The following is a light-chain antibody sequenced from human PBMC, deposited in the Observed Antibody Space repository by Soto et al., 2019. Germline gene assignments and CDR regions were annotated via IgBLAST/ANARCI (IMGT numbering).Light chain of an antibody. V-gene: IGLV1-40*01. CDR1: SSNIGAGYD. CDR2: GNS. CDR3: QSYDSSLSGIV. J-gene: IGLJ1*01. Sequence: QSVLTQPPSVSGAPGQRVTISCTGSSSNIGAGYDVHWYQQLPGTAPKLLIYGNSNRPSGVPDRFSGSKSGTSASLAITGLQAEDEADYYCQSYDSSLSGIVFGHGTKLTVL.